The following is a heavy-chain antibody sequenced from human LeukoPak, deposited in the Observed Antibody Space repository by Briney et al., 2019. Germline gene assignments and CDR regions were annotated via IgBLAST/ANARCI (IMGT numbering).Heavy chain of an antibody. CDR3: AKDQGGEQQY. CDR2: IRYDGSNK. J-gene: IGHJ4*02. CDR1: GFSLSRNG. V-gene: IGHV3-30*02. D-gene: IGHD6-13*01. Sequence: GGSLRLSCATSGFSLSRNGMHWVRQAPGEGLEWVAFIRYDGSNKYYADSVKGRFTISRDNSKNTLYLQMNSLRAEDTAVYYCAKDQGGEQQYWGQGTLVTVSS.